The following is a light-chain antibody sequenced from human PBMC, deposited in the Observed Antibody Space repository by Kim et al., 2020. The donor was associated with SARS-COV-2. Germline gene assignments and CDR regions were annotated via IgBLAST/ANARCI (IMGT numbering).Light chain of an antibody. Sequence: SAPSGARVTIACRADQSVSNYVSWIQQKPGKAPRLLIDAAYKLQNGVPSRFSGSESGAEFTLTISSLQPEDFATYVCQQTYRTQYTFGRGTKLEI. J-gene: IGKJ2*01. CDR3: QQTYRTQYT. CDR2: AAY. CDR1: QSVSNY. V-gene: IGKV1-39*01.